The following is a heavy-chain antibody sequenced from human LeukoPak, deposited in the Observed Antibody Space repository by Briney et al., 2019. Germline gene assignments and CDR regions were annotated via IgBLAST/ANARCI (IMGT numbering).Heavy chain of an antibody. CDR3: ARVDRYHYYLDV. J-gene: IGHJ6*03. CDR2: IMPLFNTA. CDR1: GGTFSSYS. Sequence: GASVKVSCKASGGTFSSYSITWVRQAPGQGLEWMGGIMPLFNTANYAQQFQGRVTITTGESTSTAYMELSSLRFEDTAMYHCARVDRYHYYLDVWGKGTTVTVSS. V-gene: IGHV1-69*05.